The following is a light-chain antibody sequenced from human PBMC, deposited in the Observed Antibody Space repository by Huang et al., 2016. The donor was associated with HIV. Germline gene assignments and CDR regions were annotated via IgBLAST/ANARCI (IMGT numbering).Light chain of an antibody. CDR2: GAS. Sequence: DIQMTQFPTSLSASVEDRVTIPCRAGQAIYKYLNMYQQKSGRAPRLLIYGASKLQSGVPSRFSGRASGTHFSLTINSLQPDDSAIYYCQQSYRTPRTFGQGTNLEI. CDR1: QAIYKY. CDR3: QQSYRTPRT. J-gene: IGKJ2*01. V-gene: IGKV1-39*01.